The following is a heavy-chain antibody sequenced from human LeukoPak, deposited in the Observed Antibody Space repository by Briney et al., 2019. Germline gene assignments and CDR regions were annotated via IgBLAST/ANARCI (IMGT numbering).Heavy chain of an antibody. D-gene: IGHD1-26*01. CDR2: ISSSGSTI. CDR3: ASNVGPRRRYPVLMDI. CDR1: GFTFSSYE. V-gene: IGHV3-48*03. Sequence: GGSLRLSCAASGFTFSSYEMNWVRQAPGKGLEWVSYISSSGSTIYYADSVKGRFTISRDNAKNSLYLQVNSLRAEDTAVYYCASNVGPRRRYPVLMDIWGPGKPVTVSS. J-gene: IGHJ6*02.